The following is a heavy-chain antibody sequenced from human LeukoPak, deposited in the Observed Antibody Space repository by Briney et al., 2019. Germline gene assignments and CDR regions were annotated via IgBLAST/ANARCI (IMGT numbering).Heavy chain of an antibody. D-gene: IGHD6-13*01. Sequence: SQTLSLTCAISRDTVSSNSAAWNCIRQSPSRGLEWLGRTYYRSKWYNDYAVSVKSRITINPDTSKNQFSLQLNSVTPEDTAVYYGARGGSSSWFDYWGQGTLVTVSS. CDR3: ARGGSSSWFDY. V-gene: IGHV6-1*01. J-gene: IGHJ4*02. CDR1: RDTVSSNSAA. CDR2: TYYRSKWYN.